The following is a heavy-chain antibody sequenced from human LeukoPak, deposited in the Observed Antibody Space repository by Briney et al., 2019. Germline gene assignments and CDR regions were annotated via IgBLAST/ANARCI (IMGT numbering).Heavy chain of an antibody. V-gene: IGHV1-58*02. D-gene: IGHD3-10*01. J-gene: IGHJ5*02. CDR2: ICVGSGNT. CDR3: AADLITMVRGVISPRGFDR. Sequence: SVKVSCKASGFTFTSSAMQWVRQARGPPLEWIGWICVGSGNTDYAQKCQERVTIARDMSTSTAYMELYSLRSEDTAVYDCAADLITMVRGVISPRGFDRWGQGTLVTDSS. CDR1: GFTFTSSA.